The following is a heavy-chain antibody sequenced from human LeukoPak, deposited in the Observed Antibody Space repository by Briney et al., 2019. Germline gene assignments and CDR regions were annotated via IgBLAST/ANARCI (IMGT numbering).Heavy chain of an antibody. Sequence: SETLSLTCTVSGGSISSGGYYWSWIRQHPGKGLEWIGYIYYSGSTYYNPSLKSRVTISVDTSKNQFPLKLSSVTAADTAVYYCARYPHFPAWFDPWGQGTLVTVSS. D-gene: IGHD2-2*01. CDR1: GGSISSGGYY. J-gene: IGHJ5*02. CDR3: ARYPHFPAWFDP. CDR2: IYYSGST. V-gene: IGHV4-31*03.